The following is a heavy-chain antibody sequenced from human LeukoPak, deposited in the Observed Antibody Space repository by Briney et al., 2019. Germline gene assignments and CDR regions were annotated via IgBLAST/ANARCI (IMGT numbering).Heavy chain of an antibody. CDR2: INSDGSRT. J-gene: IGHJ4*02. Sequence: PGGSLRLSCAASRFIFSTYWMHWVRKAPGKGLVWVSRINSDGSRTNYADSVKGRFTISRDNAKNTLYLQMNSLRAEDTAIYYCARDVGEYQILGFDYWGQGTLVTVSS. CDR1: RFIFSTYW. D-gene: IGHD3-10*01. V-gene: IGHV3-74*01. CDR3: ARDVGEYQILGFDY.